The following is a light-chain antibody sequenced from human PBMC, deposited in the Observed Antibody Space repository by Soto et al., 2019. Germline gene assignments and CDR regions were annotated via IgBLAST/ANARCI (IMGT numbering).Light chain of an antibody. V-gene: IGLV1-51*01. Sequence: QSVLTQPPSVSAAPGQKVTLSCSGSSANIGSNYVSWYQQVPGTAPKLLIYEDHKRPSEIPDRFSGSKSGTSATLDITGLQIGDEADYYCGSWDGSLTAGVFGGWTKVTVL. CDR3: GSWDGSLTAGV. J-gene: IGLJ3*02. CDR1: SANIGSNY. CDR2: EDH.